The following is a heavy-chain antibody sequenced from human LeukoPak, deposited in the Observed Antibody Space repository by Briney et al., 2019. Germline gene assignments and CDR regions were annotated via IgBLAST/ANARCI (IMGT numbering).Heavy chain of an antibody. Sequence: SETLSLTCTVSGGSISSYYWSWIRQPPGKGLEWIGYIYYSGSTNYNPSLKSRVTISVDTSKNQFSLKLSSVTAADTAFYFCARGSQDILDPNCFDPWGQGTLVTVSS. CDR2: IYYSGST. J-gene: IGHJ5*02. CDR3: ARGSQDILDPNCFDP. D-gene: IGHD5-12*01. V-gene: IGHV4-59*08. CDR1: GGSISSYY.